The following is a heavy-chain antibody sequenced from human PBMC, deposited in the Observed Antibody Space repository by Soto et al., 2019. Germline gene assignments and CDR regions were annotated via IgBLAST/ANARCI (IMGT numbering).Heavy chain of an antibody. CDR3: ARAGSIAARPRYYFDY. Sequence: QVQLVQSGAEVKKPGSSVKVSCKASGGTFSSYAISWVRQAPGQGLEWMGGIIPMFGTANYAQKFQGRVTITADESTSTAYMELSSLRSEDTAVYYCARAGSIAARPRYYFDYWGQGTLVTVSS. CDR1: GGTFSSYA. J-gene: IGHJ4*02. D-gene: IGHD6-6*01. V-gene: IGHV1-69*01. CDR2: IIPMFGTA.